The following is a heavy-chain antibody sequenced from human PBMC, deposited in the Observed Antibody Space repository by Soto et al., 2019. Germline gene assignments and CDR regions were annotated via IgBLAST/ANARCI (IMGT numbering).Heavy chain of an antibody. CDR2: LDPYSGAT. Sequence: QVQLVQSGAEVKKPGSSVTVSCQASGYTFSIYYIHWVRQAPGQGLEWMGWLDPYSGATNYAQKFQGWVNLTRDTSFSTAYLEVSRLKTDDTAVYFCATMSPYGSGTFFAYWGQGTLVTVSS. D-gene: IGHD3-10*01. V-gene: IGHV1-2*04. CDR3: ATMSPYGSGTFFAY. CDR1: GYTFSIYY. J-gene: IGHJ4*02.